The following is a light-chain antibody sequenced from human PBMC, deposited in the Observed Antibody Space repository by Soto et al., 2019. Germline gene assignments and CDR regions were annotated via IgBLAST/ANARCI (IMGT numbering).Light chain of an antibody. CDR3: QHYNQRPLT. CDR2: GAS. Sequence: EIVMTQSPATLSVSPGERATLSCRASQSVSSNLAWYQQKLGQAPRLLIYGASTRAPGIPARFSGSGSGTEFTLTISSLQSEDFAVYYCQHYNQRPLTFGGGTKVEIK. J-gene: IGKJ4*01. V-gene: IGKV3-15*01. CDR1: QSVSSN.